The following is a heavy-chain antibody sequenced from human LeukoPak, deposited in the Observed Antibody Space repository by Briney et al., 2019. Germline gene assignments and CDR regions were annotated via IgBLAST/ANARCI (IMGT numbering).Heavy chain of an antibody. CDR2: ISVFSGNT. Sequence: ASVKVSCKASGYTFTSYGITWVRQAPGQGLEWMGWISVFSGNTNEAQKFQDRVIMTAETSTGTAYMELRSLRSDDTAVYYCARDIEQEMAKEDFDYYYMDVWGKGTTVTVSS. V-gene: IGHV1-18*01. CDR1: GYTFTSYG. CDR3: ARDIEQEMAKEDFDYYYMDV. J-gene: IGHJ6*03. D-gene: IGHD5-24*01.